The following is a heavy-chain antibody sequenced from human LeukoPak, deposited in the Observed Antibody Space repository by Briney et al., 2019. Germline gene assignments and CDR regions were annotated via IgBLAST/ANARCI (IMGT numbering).Heavy chain of an antibody. CDR1: GYTFTSYY. CDR2: INPNSGGT. V-gene: IGHV1-2*02. D-gene: IGHD6-13*01. Sequence: ASVKVSCKASGYTFTSYYMHWVRQAPGQGLEWMGWINPNSGGTNYAQKFQGRVTMTRDTSISTAYMELSRLRSDDTAVYYCAREDGSSWYGDAFDIWGQGTMVTVSS. CDR3: AREDGSSWYGDAFDI. J-gene: IGHJ3*02.